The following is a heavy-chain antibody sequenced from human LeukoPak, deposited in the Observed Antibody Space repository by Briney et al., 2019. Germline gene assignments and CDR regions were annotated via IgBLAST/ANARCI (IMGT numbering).Heavy chain of an antibody. CDR3: ARVIAVAGNYYFDY. CDR2: ISGSGGYT. D-gene: IGHD6-19*01. V-gene: IGHV3-21*01. Sequence: GGSLRLSCAASGFTFSIYAMSWVPQAPGKGLEWVSAISGSGGYTYSADSVKGRFTISRDNAKDSLYLQMNSLRAEDTAVYYCARVIAVAGNYYFDYWGQGTLVTVSS. J-gene: IGHJ4*02. CDR1: GFTFSIYA.